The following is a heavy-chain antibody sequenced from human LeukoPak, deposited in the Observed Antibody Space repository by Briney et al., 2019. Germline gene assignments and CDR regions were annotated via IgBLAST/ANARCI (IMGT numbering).Heavy chain of an antibody. J-gene: IGHJ4*02. CDR2: IKSKVDGGTT. CDR1: GFTFTNAW. V-gene: IGHV3-15*01. CDR3: TTIYYDNSGYYYGDF. Sequence: GGSLRLSCAASGFTFTNAWMSWVRLDPGTGLEWVGRIKSKVDGGTTDYAAPAKGRFTISRDDSKNTLFLQMNSLKTDDTAVYYCTTIYYDNSGYYYGDFWGQGTLVTVSS. D-gene: IGHD3-22*01.